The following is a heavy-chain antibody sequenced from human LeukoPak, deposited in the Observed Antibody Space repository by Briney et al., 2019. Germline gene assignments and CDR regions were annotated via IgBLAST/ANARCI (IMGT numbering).Heavy chain of an antibody. CDR2: IYYSGST. V-gene: IGHV4-39*01. Sequence: SETLSPTCTVSGGSISSSSYYWGWIRQPPGKGLEWIGSIYYSGSTYYNPSLKSRVTISVDTSKNQFSLKLSSVTAADTAVYYCARHVVPGWFDPWGQGTLVTVSS. D-gene: IGHD3-10*02. CDR1: GGSISSSSYY. J-gene: IGHJ5*02. CDR3: ARHVVPGWFDP.